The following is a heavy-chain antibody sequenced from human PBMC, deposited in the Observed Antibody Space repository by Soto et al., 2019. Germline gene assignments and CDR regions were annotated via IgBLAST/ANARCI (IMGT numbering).Heavy chain of an antibody. CDR2: ISWNSGSI. Sequence: EVQLVESGGGLVQPGRSLRLSCAASGFTFDDYAMHWVRQAPGKGLEWVSGISWNSGSIGYADSVKGRFTISRDNAKNSLYLQMNSLRADDTALYYCAKALSSGSTDFDYWGQGTLVTVSS. V-gene: IGHV3-9*01. CDR3: AKALSSGSTDFDY. J-gene: IGHJ4*02. CDR1: GFTFDDYA. D-gene: IGHD6-19*01.